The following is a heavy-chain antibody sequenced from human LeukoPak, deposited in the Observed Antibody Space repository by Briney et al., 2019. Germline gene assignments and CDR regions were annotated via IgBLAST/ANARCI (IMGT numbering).Heavy chain of an antibody. Sequence: PGGCLRLSCAASGFAFNTYKMNWVRQAPGKGLEWVSYISTSGRTIHNTDSVKGPFTFSRDNAKNSVYLHMNSPRAEDTAVYYCASRQSYGGYDYWGQGTLVTVSS. J-gene: IGHJ4*02. CDR3: ASRQSYGGYDY. V-gene: IGHV3-48*03. D-gene: IGHD5-12*01. CDR1: GFAFNTYK. CDR2: ISTSGRTI.